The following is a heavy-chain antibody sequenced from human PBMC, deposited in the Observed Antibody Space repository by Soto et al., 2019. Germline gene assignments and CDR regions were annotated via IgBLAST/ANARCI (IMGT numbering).Heavy chain of an antibody. CDR3: ARSVVSGWYPGPFDL. CDR2: IIPILGIA. J-gene: IGHJ3*01. D-gene: IGHD6-19*01. Sequence: QVQLVQSGAEVKKPGSSVKVSCKASGGTFSSYTISWVRQAPGQGLEWMGRIIPILGIANYAQKFQGRVKITAENYTSTAYMELSSQISEDTAVFYCARSVVSGWYPGPFDLWGQGTIVTRSS. CDR1: GGTFSSYT. V-gene: IGHV1-69*02.